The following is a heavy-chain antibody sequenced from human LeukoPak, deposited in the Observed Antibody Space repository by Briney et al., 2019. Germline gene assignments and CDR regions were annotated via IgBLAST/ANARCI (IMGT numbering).Heavy chain of an antibody. CDR3: ARGLAAAGRYYYMDV. J-gene: IGHJ6*03. D-gene: IGHD6-13*01. V-gene: IGHV1-46*01. Sequence: ASVKVSCKASGYIFTSYYIHWVRQAPGQGLEWMGIINPSGGSTGYAQKFQGRVTMTRDTSISTAYMELSRLRSDDTAVYYCARGLAAAGRYYYMDVWGKGTTVTVSS. CDR1: GYIFTSYY. CDR2: INPSGGST.